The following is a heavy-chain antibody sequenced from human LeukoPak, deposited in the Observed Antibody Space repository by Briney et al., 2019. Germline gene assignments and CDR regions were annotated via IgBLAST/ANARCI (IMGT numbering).Heavy chain of an antibody. CDR2: INHSGST. D-gene: IGHD3-10*01. Sequence: SETLSLTCAVYGGSFSGYYWSWIRQPPGRGLEWIGEINHSGSTNYNPSLKSRVTISVDTSKNQFSLKLSSVTAADTAVYYCARGRIFMVRGVIKNYFDYWGQGTLVTVSS. V-gene: IGHV4-34*01. CDR1: GGSFSGYY. CDR3: ARGRIFMVRGVIKNYFDY. J-gene: IGHJ4*02.